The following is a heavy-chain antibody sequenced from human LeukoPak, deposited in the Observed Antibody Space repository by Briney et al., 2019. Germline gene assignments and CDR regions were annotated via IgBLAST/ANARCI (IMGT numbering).Heavy chain of an antibody. Sequence: GGSLRLSCAASGFTFSSYAMSWVRQAQGKGLEWVSAISGSGYSTYYADSVKGRFTISRDNSENTLYLQMNSLTAEDTAVYYCAKDRAGDSSGGQGTLVIVSS. J-gene: IGHJ4*02. D-gene: IGHD7-27*01. CDR2: ISGSGYST. V-gene: IGHV3-23*01. CDR1: GFTFSSYA. CDR3: AKDRAGDSS.